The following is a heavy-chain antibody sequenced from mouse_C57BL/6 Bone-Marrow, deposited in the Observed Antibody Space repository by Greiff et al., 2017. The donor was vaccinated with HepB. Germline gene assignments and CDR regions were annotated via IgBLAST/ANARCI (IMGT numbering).Heavy chain of an antibody. CDR2: ILPGSGST. Sequence: VQLQQSGAELMKPGASVKLSCKATGYTFTGYWIEWVKQRPGPGLEWIGEILPGSGSTNYNEKFKGKATFTADTSSNTAYMQLSSLTTEDSAIYYCARDGIRDGSSYWYFDVWGTGTTVTVSS. J-gene: IGHJ1*03. CDR3: ARDGIRDGSSYWYFDV. V-gene: IGHV1-9*01. D-gene: IGHD1-1*01. CDR1: GYTFTGYW.